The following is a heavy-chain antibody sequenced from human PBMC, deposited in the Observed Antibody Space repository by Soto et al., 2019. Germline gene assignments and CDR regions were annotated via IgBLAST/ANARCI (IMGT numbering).Heavy chain of an antibody. Sequence: PGGSLRLSCAASGFTFSSYGMHWVRQAPGKGLEWVAVISYDGSNKYYADSVKGRFTISRDNSKNTLYLQMNSLRAEDTAVYYCAKDMTIVVVPADPFDYWGQGTLVTVSS. J-gene: IGHJ4*02. CDR2: ISYDGSNK. CDR1: GFTFSSYG. CDR3: AKDMTIVVVPADPFDY. V-gene: IGHV3-30*18. D-gene: IGHD2-2*01.